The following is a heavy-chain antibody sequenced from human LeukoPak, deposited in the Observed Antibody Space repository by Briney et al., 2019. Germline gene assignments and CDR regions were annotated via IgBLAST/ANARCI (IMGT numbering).Heavy chain of an antibody. Sequence: PSETLSLTCTVSGGSISSSSYYWGWIRPPPGKGLEWIGSIYYSGRTYSNPSLTSRVTISVDASKNQFPLKLNLGTAADTAVYYCARHPYYDSSGYYYVGFDYWGQGTLVTVSS. CDR3: ARHPYYDSSGYYYVGFDY. CDR2: IYYSGRT. J-gene: IGHJ4*02. V-gene: IGHV4-39*01. D-gene: IGHD3-22*01. CDR1: GGSISSSSYY.